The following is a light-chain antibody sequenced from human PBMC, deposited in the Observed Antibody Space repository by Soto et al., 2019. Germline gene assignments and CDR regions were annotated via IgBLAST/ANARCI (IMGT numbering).Light chain of an antibody. Sequence: EIVLTQSPGTLSLSPGERATLSCRASQSVGSNYLAWYQQRPGQAPRLLIYGASARATGIQERFSGSGCGTDFTLTISRLEPEDFAVYYCLQYYRSLEYTFGQGTKLEI. V-gene: IGKV3-20*01. CDR2: GAS. CDR1: QSVGSNY. J-gene: IGKJ2*01. CDR3: LQYYRSLEYT.